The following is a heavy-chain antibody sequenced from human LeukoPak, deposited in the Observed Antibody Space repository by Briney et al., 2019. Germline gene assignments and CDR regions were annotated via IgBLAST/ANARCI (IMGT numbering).Heavy chain of an antibody. CDR3: ARESSSSSSQFYYYVDV. CDR1: GFTFSSYS. V-gene: IGHV3-21*01. D-gene: IGHD6-6*01. J-gene: IGHJ6*03. CDR2: ISSSSSYI. Sequence: PGGSLRLSCAASGFTFSSYSMNWVRQAPGKGLEWVSSISSSSSYIYYADSVKGRFTISRDNAKNSLYLQMNSLRAEDTAVYYCARESSSSSSQFYYYVDVWGKGTTVTVSS.